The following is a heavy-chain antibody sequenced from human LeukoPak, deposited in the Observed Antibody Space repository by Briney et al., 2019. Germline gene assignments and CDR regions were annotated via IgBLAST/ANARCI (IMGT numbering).Heavy chain of an antibody. J-gene: IGHJ4*02. CDR1: GFTFSSYA. V-gene: IGHV3-23*01. Sequence: PGGSLRLSCAASGFTFSSYAMSWVRQAPGEGLEWVSAISGSGGSTYYADSVKGRFTISRDNSKNTLYLQMNSLRAEDTAVYYCAKASHAVYTIAFDYWGQGTLVTVSS. D-gene: IGHD2-8*01. CDR2: ISGSGGST. CDR3: AKASHAVYTIAFDY.